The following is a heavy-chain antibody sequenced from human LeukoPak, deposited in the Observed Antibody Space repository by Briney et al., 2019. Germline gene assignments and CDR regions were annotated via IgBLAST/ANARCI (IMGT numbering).Heavy chain of an antibody. D-gene: IGHD1-26*01. Sequence: GGSLRLSRAATGFIFSSYAMSWVRQAPGKGLEWVSAISGSGGSTYYADSVKGRFTISRDNSKNTLYLQMNSLRAEDTAVYYCAKTANIYSGSYGDYFDYWGQGTLVTVSS. CDR1: GFIFSSYA. CDR2: ISGSGGST. CDR3: AKTANIYSGSYGDYFDY. J-gene: IGHJ4*02. V-gene: IGHV3-23*01.